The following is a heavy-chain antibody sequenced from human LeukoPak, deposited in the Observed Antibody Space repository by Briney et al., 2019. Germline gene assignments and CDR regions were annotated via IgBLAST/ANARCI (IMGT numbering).Heavy chain of an antibody. CDR3: ARASGLAVAGTLDY. J-gene: IGHJ4*02. CDR2: IYHSGST. CDR1: GGSISSSNW. V-gene: IGHV4-4*02. D-gene: IGHD6-19*01. Sequence: SGTLSLACAVSGGSISSSNWWSWVRQPPGKGLEWIGEIYHSGSTNYNPSLKSRVTISVDKSKNQFSLKLSSVTAADTAVYYCARASGLAVAGTLDYWGQGTLVTVSS.